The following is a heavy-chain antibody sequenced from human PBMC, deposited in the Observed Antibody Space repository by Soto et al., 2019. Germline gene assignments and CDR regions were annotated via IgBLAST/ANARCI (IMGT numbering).Heavy chain of an antibody. CDR2: INPNSGGT. CDR3: ARGVDDFWKGYGMDV. J-gene: IGHJ6*02. CDR1: GYTFTGYY. Sequence: ASVKVSCKASGYTFTGYYMHWVRQAPGQGLEWMGWINPNSGGTNYAQKFQGWVTMTRDTSISTAYVELSRLRSDDTAVYYCARGVDDFWKGYGMDVWGQGTTVTVSS. V-gene: IGHV1-2*04. D-gene: IGHD3-3*01.